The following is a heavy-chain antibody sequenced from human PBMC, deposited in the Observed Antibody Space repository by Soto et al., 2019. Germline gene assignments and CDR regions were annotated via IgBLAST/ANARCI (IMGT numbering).Heavy chain of an antibody. Sequence: PGGSLRLSCAASGSGFTFNSYAMTWVRQAPGRGLEWVSVISTDGETTSYADSVQGRFTISRDNSRNTLYLQMNSLRVDDSAIYYCAQYTCTTSSCNRWVDPWGQGTLVTVSS. J-gene: IGHJ5*02. CDR3: AQYTCTTSSCNRWVDP. CDR1: GSGFTFNSYA. CDR2: ISTDGETT. V-gene: IGHV3-23*01. D-gene: IGHD2-2*02.